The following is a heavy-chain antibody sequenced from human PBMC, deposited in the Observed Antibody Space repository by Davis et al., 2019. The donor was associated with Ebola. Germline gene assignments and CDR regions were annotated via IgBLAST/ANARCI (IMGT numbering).Heavy chain of an antibody. CDR2: IGRGGST. D-gene: IGHD4-17*01. Sequence: MPSETLSLTCTVSGGSISSSSYYWSWIRLSPGKGLEWLGEIGRGGSTNYNPTLKNRLTIALDTSKNQFFLRLESMTAADTAVYYCARGGYWVTTRVDYWGQGTLVTVSS. J-gene: IGHJ4*02. CDR3: ARGGYWVTTRVDY. V-gene: IGHV4-39*07. CDR1: GGSISSSSYY.